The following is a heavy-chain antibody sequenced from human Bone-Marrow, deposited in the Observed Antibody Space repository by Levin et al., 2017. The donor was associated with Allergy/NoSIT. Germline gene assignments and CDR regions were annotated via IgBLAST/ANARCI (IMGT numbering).Heavy chain of an antibody. CDR2: ISSSSSYI. D-gene: IGHD4-17*01. CDR1: GFTFSSYS. V-gene: IGHV3-21*01. CDR3: ARGPFYGDYAISYYYYGMDV. J-gene: IGHJ6*02. Sequence: GGSLRLSCAASGFTFSSYSMNWVRQAPGKGLEWVSSISSSSSYIYYADSVKGRFTISRDNAKNSLYLQMNSLRAEDTAVYYCARGPFYGDYAISYYYYGMDVWGQGTTVTVSS.